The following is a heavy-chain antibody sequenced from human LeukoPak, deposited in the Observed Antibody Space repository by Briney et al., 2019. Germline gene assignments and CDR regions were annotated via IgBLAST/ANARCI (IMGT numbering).Heavy chain of an antibody. J-gene: IGHJ4*02. V-gene: IGHV3-30*03. D-gene: IGHD3-10*01. CDR2: ITYDGYYK. CDR1: GFTFTNYG. Sequence: PGGSLRLSCAASGFTFTNYGMHWVRQAPGKGLEWVALITYDGYYKYYSDSVKGRFTISSDTSKNTLYLQMNSLRAEDTAVCYCARDLSPVVRASPMGYWGQGTPVTVSS. CDR3: ARDLSPVVRASPMGY.